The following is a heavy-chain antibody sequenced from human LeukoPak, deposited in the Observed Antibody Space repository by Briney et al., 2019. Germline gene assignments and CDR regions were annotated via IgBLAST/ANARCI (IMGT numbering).Heavy chain of an antibody. CDR2: INPNSGGT. CDR3: ARVSRYCSSTSCPADYYMDV. CDR1: GYTFTGYY. Sequence: ASVKVSCKASGYTFTGYYMHWVRQAPGQGLEWMGWINPNSGGTNYAQKFQGRVTMTRDTSISTAYMELSRLRSDDTAVYYCARVSRYCSSTSCPADYYMDVWGKGTTVTVSS. J-gene: IGHJ6*03. V-gene: IGHV1-2*02. D-gene: IGHD2-2*01.